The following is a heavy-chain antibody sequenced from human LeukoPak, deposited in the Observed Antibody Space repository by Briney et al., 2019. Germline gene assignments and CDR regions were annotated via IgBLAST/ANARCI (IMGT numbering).Heavy chain of an antibody. Sequence: GGSLRLSCAASGFTFSSYAMHWVRQAPGKGLEYVSAISSNGGSTYYANSVKGRFTISRDNSKNTLYLQMGSLRAEDMAVYYCARELEGLTLNAFDIWGQGTMVTVSS. D-gene: IGHD1-14*01. CDR2: ISSNGGST. CDR3: ARELEGLTLNAFDI. J-gene: IGHJ3*02. CDR1: GFTFSSYA. V-gene: IGHV3-64*01.